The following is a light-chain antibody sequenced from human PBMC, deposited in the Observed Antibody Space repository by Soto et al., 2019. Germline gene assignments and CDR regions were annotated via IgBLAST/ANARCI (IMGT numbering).Light chain of an antibody. CDR2: AAS. Sequence: IHMTHSPSTLSSSTVDRVTIACRASQGISSYLAWYQQKPGKAPKLLIYAASTLQSGVPSRFSGSGSGTDFTLTISCLQSEDFATYYCQQYYSYPWTFGQGTKVDIK. V-gene: IGKV1-8*01. CDR1: QGISSY. J-gene: IGKJ1*01. CDR3: QQYYSYPWT.